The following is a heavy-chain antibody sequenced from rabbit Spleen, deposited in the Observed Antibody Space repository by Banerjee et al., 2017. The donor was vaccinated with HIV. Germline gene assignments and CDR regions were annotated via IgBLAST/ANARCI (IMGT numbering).Heavy chain of an antibody. J-gene: IGHJ6*01. D-gene: IGHD8-1*01. CDR3: ARDSGSSFSSYGMDL. CDR2: IYGGSSGST. CDR1: GLDFSSRYY. Sequence: QQQLEESGGDLVKPEGSLTLTCTASGLDFSSRYYMCWVRQAPGKGLEWIACIYGGSSGSTYYASWAKGRFTISKTSSTTVTLQMTSLTAADTATYFCARDSGSSFSSYGMDLWGPGTLVTVS. V-gene: IGHV1S45*01.